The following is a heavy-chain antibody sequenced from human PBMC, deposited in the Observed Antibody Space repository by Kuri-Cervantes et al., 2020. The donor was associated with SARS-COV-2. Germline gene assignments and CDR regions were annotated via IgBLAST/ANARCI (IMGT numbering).Heavy chain of an antibody. CDR3: ASFGSGWYDDAFDI. CDR2: ISSSSSYT. J-gene: IGHJ3*02. CDR1: GFTFSDYY. D-gene: IGHD6-19*01. Sequence: GESLKISCAASGFTFSDYYMSWIRQAPGKGLEWVSYISSSSSYTNYADSVKGRFTISRDNAKNSLYLQMNSLRAEDTAVYCCASFGSGWYDDAFDIWGQGTTVTVSS. V-gene: IGHV3-11*03.